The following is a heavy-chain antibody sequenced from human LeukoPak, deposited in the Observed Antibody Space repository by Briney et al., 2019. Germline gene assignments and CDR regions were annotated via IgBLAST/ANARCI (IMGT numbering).Heavy chain of an antibody. D-gene: IGHD3-22*01. V-gene: IGHV4-59*01. CDR2: IYYSGST. J-gene: IGHJ5*02. Sequence: SETLSLTCTVSGGSISSYYWSWIRQHPGKGQEWIGYIYYSGSTNYNPSLKSRVTITVDTSKNQFSLKLSSVTAADTAVYYCARDRYYYDSSGYYFRFDPWGQGTLVTVSS. CDR3: ARDRYYYDSSGYYFRFDP. CDR1: GGSISSYY.